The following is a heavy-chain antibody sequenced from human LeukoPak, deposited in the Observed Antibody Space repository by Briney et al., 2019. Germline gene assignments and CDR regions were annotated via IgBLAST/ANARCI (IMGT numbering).Heavy chain of an antibody. CDR2: IYYSGSS. V-gene: IGHV4-30-4*01. D-gene: IGHD4-23*01. CDR3: AREVSRWPYYFDY. J-gene: IGHJ4*02. Sequence: PSQTLSLTCTVSGGSISSGDYYWSWIRQPPGKGLEWIGYIYYSGSSYYNPSLKSRVTISVDTSKNQFSLKLSSVTAADTAVYYCAREVSRWPYYFDYWGQGTLVTVSS. CDR1: GGSISSGDYY.